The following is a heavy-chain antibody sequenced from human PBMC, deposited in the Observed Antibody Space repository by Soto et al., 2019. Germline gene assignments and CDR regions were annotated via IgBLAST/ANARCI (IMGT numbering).Heavy chain of an antibody. V-gene: IGHV3-72*01. CDR1: GITLSDHD. Sequence: EEQLVESGGGLVQPGGSLRLSCAASGITLSDHDMDWVRQGPGKGLEWGGRTRDKGNRYATEYAASVKGRFSISRDDSKNSLYLQMNSLKFEDTAVYYCVRENRRDYNYGMDVWGQGTTVTVSS. CDR3: VRENRRDYNYGMDV. J-gene: IGHJ6*02. D-gene: IGHD3-10*01. CDR2: TRDKGNRYAT.